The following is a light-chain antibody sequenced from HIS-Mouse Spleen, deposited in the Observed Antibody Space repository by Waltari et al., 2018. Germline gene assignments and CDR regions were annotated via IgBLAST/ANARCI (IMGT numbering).Light chain of an antibody. J-gene: IGKJ4*01. CDR1: QSVLYRSNNKNY. CDR2: WAS. V-gene: IGKV4-1*01. Sequence: DIVMTQSPDSLAVSLGERATINCKSSQSVLYRSNNKNYLAWYQQKPGQPPKLLIYWASTRESGVPDRFSGSGSGTDFTLTISSLQAEDVAVYYCQQYYSTPQLTFGGGTKVEIK. CDR3: QQYYSTPQLT.